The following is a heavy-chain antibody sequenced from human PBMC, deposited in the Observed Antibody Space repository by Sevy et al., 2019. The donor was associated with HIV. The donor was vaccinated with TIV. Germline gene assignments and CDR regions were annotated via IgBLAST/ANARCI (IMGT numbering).Heavy chain of an antibody. J-gene: IGHJ6*02. CDR1: GGSVSSDTYY. Sequence: SETLSLTCTVSGGSVSSDTYYWTCIRQPPGKGLEFIGYIYYNVRINYNPSLKSRVTISVDTSKDQFSLKVTSVTAADTAVYYCTRVGGLTDYGMDVWGQGTTVTVSS. D-gene: IGHD1-26*01. V-gene: IGHV4-61*01. CDR3: TRVGGLTDYGMDV. CDR2: IYYNVRI.